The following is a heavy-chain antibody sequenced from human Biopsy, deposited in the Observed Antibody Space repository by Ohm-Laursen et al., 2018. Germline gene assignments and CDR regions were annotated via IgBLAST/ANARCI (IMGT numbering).Heavy chain of an antibody. CDR2: IYTSGST. V-gene: IGHV4-4*07. J-gene: IGHJ4*02. D-gene: IGHD5-12*01. CDR1: GASISSYY. Sequence: TLSLTCTVSGASISSYYWTWIRQPAGKGLEWIGRIYTSGSTNYNPSLKSRVTMSVDTSKNQFSLKLTSLTAADTAVYFCAAVDYSAYTTVDHWSQGTLITVSS. CDR3: AAVDYSAYTTVDH.